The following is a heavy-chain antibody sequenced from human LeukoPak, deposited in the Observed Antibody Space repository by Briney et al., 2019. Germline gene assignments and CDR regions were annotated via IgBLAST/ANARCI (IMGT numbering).Heavy chain of an antibody. D-gene: IGHD2-2*01. CDR3: AGDGCTSCYFGAPHYYMDV. CDR1: GYSISSGYY. Sequence: PSETLSHTCTVSGYSISSGYYWGWIRQPPGKGLEWIGSIYHSGSTYYNPSLKSRVTISVDTSKNQFSLKLSSVTAADTAVYYCAGDGCTSCYFGAPHYYMDVWGKGTTVTVSS. V-gene: IGHV4-38-2*02. CDR2: IYHSGST. J-gene: IGHJ6*03.